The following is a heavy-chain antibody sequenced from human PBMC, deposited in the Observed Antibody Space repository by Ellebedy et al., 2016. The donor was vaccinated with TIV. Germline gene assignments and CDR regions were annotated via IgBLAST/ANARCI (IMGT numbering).Heavy chain of an antibody. Sequence: GGSLRLXXKGSGYTFTSYGISWVRQAPGQGLEWMGWISAYNGNTNYAQKLQGRVTMTTDTSTSTAYMELSSLRSEDTAVYYCARGIVVVPAVEFNPWGQGTLVTVSS. CDR1: GYTFTSYG. CDR3: ARGIVVVPAVEFNP. V-gene: IGHV1-18*01. CDR2: ISAYNGNT. D-gene: IGHD2-2*01. J-gene: IGHJ5*02.